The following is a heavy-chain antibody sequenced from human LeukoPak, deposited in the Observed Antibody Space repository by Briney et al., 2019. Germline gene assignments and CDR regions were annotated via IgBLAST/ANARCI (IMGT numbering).Heavy chain of an antibody. CDR2: ISYDGSNT. D-gene: IGHD6-19*01. V-gene: IGHV3-30*04. CDR3: ARDMGSSAWGYDYYYMDV. CDR1: GFTFGDYA. Sequence: GGSLRLSCTASGFTFGDYAMHWVRQAPGKGLEWVAVISYDGSNTYYADSVKGRFTISRDKSKKTLYLQMNNLRSEDTAVYYCARDMGSSAWGYDYYYMDVWGKGTTVTVSS. J-gene: IGHJ6*03.